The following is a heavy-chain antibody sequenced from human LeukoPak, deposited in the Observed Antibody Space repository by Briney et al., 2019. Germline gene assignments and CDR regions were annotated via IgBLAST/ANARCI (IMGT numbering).Heavy chain of an antibody. CDR3: ARETSDS. Sequence: ASVKVSCKASGYTFTSYGISWVRQAPGQGLEWLGMINPSGSTTTYAQEFQGRVTMTRDTSTSTVYMELSSLRSEDTAVYYCARETSDSWGQGTLVTVSS. CDR1: GYTFTSYG. D-gene: IGHD1-1*01. J-gene: IGHJ5*01. V-gene: IGHV1-46*01. CDR2: INPSGSTT.